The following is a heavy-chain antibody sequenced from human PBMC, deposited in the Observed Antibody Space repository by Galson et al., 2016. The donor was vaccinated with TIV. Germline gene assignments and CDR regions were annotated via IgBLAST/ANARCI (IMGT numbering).Heavy chain of an antibody. J-gene: IGHJ4*02. D-gene: IGHD4-17*01. CDR3: ARGYGDGDY. Sequence: SVKVSCKASGYSFTGYHMQWVRQAPGQGLEWMGIINPSGSSTSYAQKFQGRVTMTRDTSTRTVYMELRSLRSEDTAVYYCARGYGDGDYWGQGSLVIVSS. CDR1: GYSFTGYH. V-gene: IGHV1-46*01. CDR2: INPSGSST.